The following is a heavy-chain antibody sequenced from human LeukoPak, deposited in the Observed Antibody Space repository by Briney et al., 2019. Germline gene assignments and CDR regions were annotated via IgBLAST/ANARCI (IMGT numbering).Heavy chain of an antibody. CDR1: GGSISGYY. J-gene: IGHJ4*02. CDR2: ISYSGST. Sequence: PSKTLSLTCTVSGGSISGYYWSWIWQPPGKGLEWIGYISYSGSTNHNPSLKSRVSISVDTSKNQFSLNLNSVTAADTAVFYCARHGSGWSFDYWGQGTLVTVSS. V-gene: IGHV4-59*08. D-gene: IGHD6-19*01. CDR3: ARHGSGWSFDY.